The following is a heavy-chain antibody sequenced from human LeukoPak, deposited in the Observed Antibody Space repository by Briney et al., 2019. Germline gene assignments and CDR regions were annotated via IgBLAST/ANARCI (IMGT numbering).Heavy chain of an antibody. Sequence: SETLSLTCAVYGGSFSSYYWSWIRQPPGKGLEWIGYIYYSGSTNYNPSLKSRVTISVDTSKNQFSLKLSSVTAADTAVYYCAISSGWTRSWFDPWGQGTLVTVSS. D-gene: IGHD6-19*01. CDR1: GGSFSSYY. V-gene: IGHV4-59*08. J-gene: IGHJ5*02. CDR3: AISSGWTRSWFDP. CDR2: IYYSGST.